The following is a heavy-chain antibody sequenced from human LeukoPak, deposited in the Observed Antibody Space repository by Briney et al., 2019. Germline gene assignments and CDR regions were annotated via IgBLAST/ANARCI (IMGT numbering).Heavy chain of an antibody. J-gene: IGHJ4*02. Sequence: GGSLRLSCAASGFTFDDHAMHWVRQAPGKGLEWVSGISWNSGSIGYADSVKGRITISRDNAKNSLFLHMNSLRSEDTAVYYCARAFYSSSWAPLDFWGQGTLLTVSS. D-gene: IGHD6-13*01. CDR2: ISWNSGSI. CDR1: GFTFDDHA. V-gene: IGHV3-9*01. CDR3: ARAFYSSSWAPLDF.